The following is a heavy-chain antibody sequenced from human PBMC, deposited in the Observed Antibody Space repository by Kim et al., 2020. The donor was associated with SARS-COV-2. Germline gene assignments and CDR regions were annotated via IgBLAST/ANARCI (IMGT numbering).Heavy chain of an antibody. CDR3: AKLDDREYHFHA. Sequence: GGSLRLSCEGSGFIFSSYAMSWVRQAPGKGLQWVSVIYGGDSGTNYVDPVKGRFTISRDSSRNTLYLEMSSLRVEDTAVYYCAKLDDREYHFHAWGQGTVVTVSS. CDR1: GFIFSSYA. V-gene: IGHV3-23*03. D-gene: IGHD1-1*01. CDR2: IYGGDSGT. J-gene: IGHJ4*02.